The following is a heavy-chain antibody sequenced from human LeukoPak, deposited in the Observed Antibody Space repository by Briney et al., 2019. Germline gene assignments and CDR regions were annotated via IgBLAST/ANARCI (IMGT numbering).Heavy chain of an antibody. CDR2: IYYSGST. CDR1: GGSISSYY. J-gene: IGHJ4*02. V-gene: IGHV4-59*08. CDR3: ARGSSGWYYFDY. Sequence: PSETLSLTCTVSGGSISSYYWSWIRQPPGKGLEWIGYIYYSGSTNYNPSLKSRVTISVDTSKNQFSLKLSSVTAADTAVYYRARGSSGWYYFDYWGQGTLVTVSS. D-gene: IGHD6-19*01.